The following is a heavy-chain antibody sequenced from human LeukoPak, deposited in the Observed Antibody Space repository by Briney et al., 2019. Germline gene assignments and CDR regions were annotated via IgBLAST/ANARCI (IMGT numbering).Heavy chain of an antibody. CDR2: ISAYNGNT. CDR3: ARDYCSSTSCSLPPRSPGDDY. J-gene: IGHJ4*02. CDR1: GYTFTSYG. V-gene: IGHV1-18*01. Sequence: ASVKVSCKASGYTFTSYGISWVRQAPGQGLEWMGWISAYNGNTNYAQKLQGRVTMTTDTSTSTAYMELRSLSSDDTAVYYCARDYCSSTSCSLPPRSPGDDYWGQGTLVTVSS. D-gene: IGHD2-2*01.